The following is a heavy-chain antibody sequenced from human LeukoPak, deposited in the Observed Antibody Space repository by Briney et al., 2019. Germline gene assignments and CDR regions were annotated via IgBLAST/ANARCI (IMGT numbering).Heavy chain of an antibody. Sequence: GGSLRLSCAASGFTFSDYYMSWIRQAPGKGLEWVSYIGSSGSTIYYADSVKGRFTISRDNAKNSLYLQMDSLRAEDTAVYYCARELRYDNSDSGAFWGQGTVVTVSS. J-gene: IGHJ3*01. D-gene: IGHD3-22*01. CDR1: GFTFSDYY. CDR2: IGSSGSTI. CDR3: ARELRYDNSDSGAF. V-gene: IGHV3-11*01.